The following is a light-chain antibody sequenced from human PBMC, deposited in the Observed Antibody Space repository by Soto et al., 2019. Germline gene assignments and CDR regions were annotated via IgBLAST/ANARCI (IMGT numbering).Light chain of an antibody. CDR2: DVS. J-gene: IGLJ1*01. Sequence: QSALTQPASVSGSPGQSITISCSGTSSDVGGYNYVFWYQHHPGKAPKLMIYDVSNRPSGVSNRFSGSKSGNTASLTISGLQAEDEADYYCSSYTSSSTSVFGTGTKLTVL. CDR1: SSDVGGYNY. CDR3: SSYTSSSTSV. V-gene: IGLV2-14*03.